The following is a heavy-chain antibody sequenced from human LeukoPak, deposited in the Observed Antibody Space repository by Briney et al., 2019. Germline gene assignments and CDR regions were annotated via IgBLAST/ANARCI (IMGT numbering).Heavy chain of an antibody. CDR3: AKDMWELLGGAFDI. CDR1: GFTFSSYG. Sequence: GGSLRLSCAASGFTFSSYGMHWVRQAPGKGLEWVAFIRYDGSNKYYADSVKGRFTISRDNSKNTLYLQMNSLRAEDTAVYYCAKDMWELLGGAFDIWGQGTMVTVSS. J-gene: IGHJ3*02. CDR2: IRYDGSNK. D-gene: IGHD1-26*01. V-gene: IGHV3-30*02.